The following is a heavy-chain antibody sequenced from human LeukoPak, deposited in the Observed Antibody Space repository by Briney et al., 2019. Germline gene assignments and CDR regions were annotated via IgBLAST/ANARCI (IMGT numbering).Heavy chain of an antibody. CDR2: INPNSGGT. CDR1: GYTFTGYY. V-gene: IGHV1-2*02. CDR3: ARGDTMVRGVYSDY. Sequence: ASVKFSCKASGYTFTGYYMHWVRQAPGQGLEWMGWINPNSGGTNYAQKFQGRVTMTRDTSISTAYMELSRLRSDDTAVYYCARGDTMVRGVYSDYWGQGTLVTVSS. J-gene: IGHJ4*02. D-gene: IGHD3-10*01.